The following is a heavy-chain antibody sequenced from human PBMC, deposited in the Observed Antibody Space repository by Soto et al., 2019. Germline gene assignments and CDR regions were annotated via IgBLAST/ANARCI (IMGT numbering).Heavy chain of an antibody. D-gene: IGHD2-15*01. CDR3: ARQCRGVTCHWFAP. Sequence: SETLSLTCPVSSGSISSTIYSWDWIRQPPGKGLEWIGSIFYSGSTYYNPSLKSRVTISVDTSKNQFSLTLTSVTAADTAVYYCARQCRGVTCHWFAPWGQGTLVTVSS. V-gene: IGHV4-39*01. CDR1: SGSISSTIYS. CDR2: IFYSGST. J-gene: IGHJ5*02.